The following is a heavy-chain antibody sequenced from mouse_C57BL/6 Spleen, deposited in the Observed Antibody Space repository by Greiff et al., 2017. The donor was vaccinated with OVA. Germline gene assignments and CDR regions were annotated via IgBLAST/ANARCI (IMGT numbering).Heavy chain of an antibody. CDR1: GYAFTNYL. CDR3: ARLEAQATYAMDY. D-gene: IGHD3-2*02. J-gene: IGHJ4*01. CDR2: INPGSGGT. Sequence: VQLQQSGAELVRPGTSVKVSCKASGYAFTNYLIEWVKQRPGQGLEWIGVINPGSGGTNYNEKFKGKATLTADKSSSTAYMQLSSLTSEDSAVYFCARLEAQATYAMDYWGQGTSVTVSS. V-gene: IGHV1-54*01.